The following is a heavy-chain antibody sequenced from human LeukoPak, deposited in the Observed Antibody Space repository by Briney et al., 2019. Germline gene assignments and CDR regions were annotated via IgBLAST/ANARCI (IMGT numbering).Heavy chain of an antibody. D-gene: IGHD6-13*01. J-gene: IGHJ5*02. CDR2: FDPEDGET. CDR3: ATGVAAAGTFDP. V-gene: IGHV1-24*01. Sequence: ASVKVSCKVSGYTLTELSMHWVRQAPGKGLEWMGGFDPEDGETIYAQKFQGRVTMTEDTSTDTAYMELSSLRSEDTAVYYCATGVAAAGTFDPWGQGTLVTVSS. CDR1: GYTLTELS.